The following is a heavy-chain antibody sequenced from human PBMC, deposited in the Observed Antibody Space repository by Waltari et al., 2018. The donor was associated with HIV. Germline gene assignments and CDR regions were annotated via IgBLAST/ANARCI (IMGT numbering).Heavy chain of an antibody. J-gene: IGHJ6*02. D-gene: IGHD1-26*01. CDR1: GGSISSSNW. V-gene: IGHV4-4*02. CDR3: ARERKVGATMRHYYYGMDV. Sequence: QVQLQESGPGLVKPSGTLSLTCAVSGGSISSSNWWSWVRQPPGKGLEWIGEIYHSGSTNYNPSLKSRVTISVDKSKNQFSLKLSSVTAADTAVYYCARERKVGATMRHYYYGMDVWGQGTTVTVSS. CDR2: IYHSGST.